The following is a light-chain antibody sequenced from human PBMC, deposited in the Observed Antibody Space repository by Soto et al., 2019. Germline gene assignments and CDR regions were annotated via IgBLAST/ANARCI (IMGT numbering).Light chain of an antibody. CDR3: QSYDSSLSGSKV. V-gene: IGLV1-40*01. Sequence: QSVLTQPPSVSWAPGQRVTISFTGSSSKNGAGYDVHWYQQLPRTAPKLLNYGNNNRPSGVPDRISGSKSGTSASLAITGLQAEDEADYYCQSYDSSLSGSKVFGTGTKVTVL. CDR1: SSKNGAGYD. J-gene: IGLJ1*01. CDR2: GNN.